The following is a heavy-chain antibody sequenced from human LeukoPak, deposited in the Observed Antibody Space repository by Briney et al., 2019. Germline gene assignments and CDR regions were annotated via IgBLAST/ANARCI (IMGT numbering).Heavy chain of an antibody. J-gene: IGHJ5*02. CDR1: GITFGNNW. CDR2: INSDGGGA. CDR3: ARDVPHNWFDT. Sequence: GGSLRLSCAASGITFGNNWMHWVRQGPGKGLVWISRINSDGGGAIYADSVKGRFTVSRDNAKNTLYLQMNGLRAEDTAVYYCARDVPHNWFDTWGQGTLVTVSS. V-gene: IGHV3-74*01.